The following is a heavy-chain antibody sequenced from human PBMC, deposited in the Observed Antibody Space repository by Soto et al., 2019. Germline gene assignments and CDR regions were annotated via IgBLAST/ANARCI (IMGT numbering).Heavy chain of an antibody. Sequence: QEQLVESGGGLVKPGGSLRLSCEASGFTFRDYYMSWIRQAPGKGLEWISYISSGGSSKFYTESVKGRFTISRDIAKNSLYLQMDGLRVEDTGVYFCARRRPLNNIEVVPDYFGLDVWGQGTTVTVSS. CDR3: ARRRPLNNIEVVPDYFGLDV. J-gene: IGHJ6*02. V-gene: IGHV3-11*01. D-gene: IGHD2-15*01. CDR2: ISSGGSSK. CDR1: GFTFRDYY.